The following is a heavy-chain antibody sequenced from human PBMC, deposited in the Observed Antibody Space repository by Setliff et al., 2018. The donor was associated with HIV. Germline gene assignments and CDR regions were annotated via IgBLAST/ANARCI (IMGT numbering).Heavy chain of an antibody. CDR2: IYYSGST. CDR1: GVSISSYY. V-gene: IGHV4-59*08. Sequence: SETLSLTCTASGVSISSYYWSWIRQPPGKGLEWIGYIYYSGSTSYNPSLKSRVTISVGTSKNQFSLKLSSVTAADTAVYYCARHLYYYDNNGYLQPYYYMDVWGKGTTVTVSS. CDR3: ARHLYYYDNNGYLQPYYYMDV. D-gene: IGHD3-22*01. J-gene: IGHJ6*03.